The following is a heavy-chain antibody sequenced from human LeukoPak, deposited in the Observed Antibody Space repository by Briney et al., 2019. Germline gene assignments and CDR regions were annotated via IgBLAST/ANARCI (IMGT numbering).Heavy chain of an antibody. CDR2: IYYSGTT. J-gene: IGHJ5*02. Sequence: SETLSLTCTVSGGSINSYYWSWIRQPPGKGLEWIGYIYYSGTTNYNPSLKSRVTISVDTSKNQFSLKLNSVTAADTAVYFCARGRGGGGSSNNWFDPWGRGTLVIVSS. CDR1: GGSINSYY. V-gene: IGHV4-59*12. CDR3: ARGRGGGGSSNNWFDP. D-gene: IGHD2-15*01.